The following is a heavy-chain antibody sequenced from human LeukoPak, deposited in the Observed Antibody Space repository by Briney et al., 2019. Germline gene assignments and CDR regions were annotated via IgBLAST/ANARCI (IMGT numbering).Heavy chain of an antibody. CDR3: AKDLETVAGTIVNDY. V-gene: IGHV3-23*01. D-gene: IGHD6-19*01. J-gene: IGHJ4*02. CDR2: IGASGATT. Sequence: GGSPRLSCALAGLTVNKFAMNWVRQGPGKGLEWVSGIGASGATTYYADSVKARFTIYRDNSKDTVFLQLKSLRAYYTGVYFCAKDLETVAGTIVNDYWGQGTPVTVSS. CDR1: GLTVNKFA.